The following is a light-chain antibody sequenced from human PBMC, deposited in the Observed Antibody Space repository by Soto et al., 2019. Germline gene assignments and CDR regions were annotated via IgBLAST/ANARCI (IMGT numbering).Light chain of an antibody. J-gene: IGKJ1*01. CDR1: QSVLYSSNNKNY. CDR2: WAS. CDR3: QQYYRPWT. Sequence: DIVMTQSPDSLAVSLGERATINCKSSQSVLYSSNNKNYLVWYQQKPGQPPKLLIYWASTRESGVPDRFSGSGSGTDFTLTISSLQAEDVAVYYCQQYYRPWTFGQGTKVKIK. V-gene: IGKV4-1*01.